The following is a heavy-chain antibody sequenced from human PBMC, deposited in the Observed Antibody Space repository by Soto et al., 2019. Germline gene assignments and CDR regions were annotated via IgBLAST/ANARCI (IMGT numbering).Heavy chain of an antibody. J-gene: IGHJ6*02. CDR3: ARGTTTCAFSAMDV. CDR1: GFTFSYHA. CDR2: ISYDGDNK. D-gene: IGHD1-1*01. Sequence: QVRLVESGGGVVQPGRSLRLSCAASGFTFSYHALNWVRQAPGKGLEWVAGISYDGDNKYIAESVKGRVTISRVNSKNTVSLQMTSLKAEDTGIYFCARGTTTCAFSAMDVWGQGNTVTVSS. V-gene: IGHV3-30-3*01.